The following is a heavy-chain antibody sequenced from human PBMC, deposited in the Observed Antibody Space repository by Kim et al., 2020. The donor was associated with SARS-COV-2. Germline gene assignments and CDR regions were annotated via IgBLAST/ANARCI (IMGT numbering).Heavy chain of an antibody. J-gene: IGHJ4*02. V-gene: IGHV3-21*01. CDR2: I. CDR3: ASWSESPIYDY. Sequence: IYYADSVKGRFTISRDNAKNSLYLQMNSLRAEDTAVYYCASWSESPIYDYWGQGTLVTVSS.